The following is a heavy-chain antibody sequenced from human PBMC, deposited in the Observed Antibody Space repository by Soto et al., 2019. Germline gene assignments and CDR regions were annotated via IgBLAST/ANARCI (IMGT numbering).Heavy chain of an antibody. V-gene: IGHV3-11*06. Sequence: GGSLRLSCAASGFTFSDYYMGWIRQAPGKGLEWVSYISSSSSYTNYADSVKGRFTISRDNAKNSLYLQMNSLRAEDTAVYYCAREFMYGIAVAGPFDYWGQGTLVTVSS. CDR3: AREFMYGIAVAGPFDY. CDR2: ISSSSSYT. D-gene: IGHD6-19*01. CDR1: GFTFSDYY. J-gene: IGHJ4*02.